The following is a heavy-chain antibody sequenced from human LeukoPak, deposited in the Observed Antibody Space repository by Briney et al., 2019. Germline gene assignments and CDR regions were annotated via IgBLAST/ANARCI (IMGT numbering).Heavy chain of an antibody. CDR2: ISSSSSTI. J-gene: IGHJ4*02. V-gene: IGHV3-48*04. D-gene: IGHD6-19*01. CDR1: GFTFSSYS. Sequence: GGSLRLSCAASGFTFSSYSMNWVRQAPGKGLEWVSYISSSSSTIYYADSVKGRFTISRDNAKNSLYLQMNSLRAEDTAVYYCARAVAVAGGYYFDYWGQGTLVTVSS. CDR3: ARAVAVAGGYYFDY.